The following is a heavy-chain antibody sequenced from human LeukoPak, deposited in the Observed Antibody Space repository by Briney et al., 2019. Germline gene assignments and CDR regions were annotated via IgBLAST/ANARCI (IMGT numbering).Heavy chain of an antibody. Sequence: NPSETLSLTCAVSGDSMTSHYWSWIRQSPGKGLEWIGYIYYSGNTNYNPSLKSRVTISVDTSKKQFSLKLSSVTAADTAVYYCARHYYDILTGFFYWGQGTLVTVSS. J-gene: IGHJ4*02. CDR2: IYYSGNT. D-gene: IGHD3-9*01. V-gene: IGHV4-59*08. CDR3: ARHYYDILTGFFY. CDR1: GDSMTSHY.